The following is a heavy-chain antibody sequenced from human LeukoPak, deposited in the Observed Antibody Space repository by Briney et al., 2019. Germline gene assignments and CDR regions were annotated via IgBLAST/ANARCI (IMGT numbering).Heavy chain of an antibody. J-gene: IGHJ4*02. CDR3: ARGGDSSGYYYPVFDY. CDR2: IYYSGST. D-gene: IGHD3-22*01. CDR1: GGSISSYY. V-gene: IGHV4-59*01. Sequence: SETLSLTCTVSGGSISSYYWSWIRQPPGKGLEWIGYIYYSGSTNYNPSLKSRVTISVDTSKDQFSLKLSSVTAADTAVYYCARGGDSSGYYYPVFDYWGQGTLVTVSS.